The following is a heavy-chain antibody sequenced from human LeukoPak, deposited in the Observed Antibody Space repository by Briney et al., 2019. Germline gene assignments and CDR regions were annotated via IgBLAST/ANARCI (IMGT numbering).Heavy chain of an antibody. CDR2: IYYSGST. Sequence: PSETLSLTCTVSGGSISSGSYYWGWIRQPPGKGLEWIGSIYYSGSTYYNPSLKSRVTISVDTSKNQFSLKLSSVTAADTAVYYCARLLWLGGWEHFDYWGQGTLVTVSS. D-gene: IGHD6-19*01. J-gene: IGHJ4*02. V-gene: IGHV4-39*01. CDR1: GGSISSGSYY. CDR3: ARLLWLGGWEHFDY.